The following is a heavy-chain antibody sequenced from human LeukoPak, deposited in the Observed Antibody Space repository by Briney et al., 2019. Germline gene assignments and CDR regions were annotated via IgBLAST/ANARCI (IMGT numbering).Heavy chain of an antibody. Sequence: GSLRLSCAASGFTFISYWMSWVRQAPGKGLEWVANIKQDGSEKYYVDSVKGRFTISRDNAKNSLYLQMNSLRAEDTAVYYCARAIAAAGTPLWYYYYYMDVWGKGTTVTISS. V-gene: IGHV3-7*04. J-gene: IGHJ6*03. CDR3: ARAIAAAGTPLWYYYYYMDV. CDR1: GFTFISYW. CDR2: IKQDGSEK. D-gene: IGHD6-13*01.